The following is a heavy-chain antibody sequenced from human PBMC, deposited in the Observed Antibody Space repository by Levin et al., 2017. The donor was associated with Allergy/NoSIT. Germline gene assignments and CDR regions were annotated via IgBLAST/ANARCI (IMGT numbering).Heavy chain of an antibody. V-gene: IGHV3-21*01. CDR1: GFTFSDYS. J-gene: IGHJ3*02. D-gene: IGHD6-6*01. Sequence: GGSLRLSCAASGFTFSDYSMNWVRQAPGKGLEWVSSISPNSNYIYYTDSLKGRFTISRDNSKSTLYLQMNSLRAEDTAVYYCAKESRVYGSSPDAFDIWGQGTMVTVSS. CDR2: ISPNSNYI. CDR3: AKESRVYGSSPDAFDI.